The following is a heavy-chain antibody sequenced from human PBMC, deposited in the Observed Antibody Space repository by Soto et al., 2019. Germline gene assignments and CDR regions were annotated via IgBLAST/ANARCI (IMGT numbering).Heavy chain of an antibody. J-gene: IGHJ6*02. Sequence: ASVKVSSKASGYTFTSYAMHWVRQAPGQRLEWMGWINAGNGNTNYSQKLQGRVTITRDTSTSTAYMELRSLRSDDTAVYYCARVVTYDSSGYYYDYYYGMDVWGQGTTVTVSS. CDR3: ARVVTYDSSGYYYDYYYGMDV. CDR2: INAGNGNT. V-gene: IGHV1-3*01. CDR1: GYTFTSYA. D-gene: IGHD3-22*01.